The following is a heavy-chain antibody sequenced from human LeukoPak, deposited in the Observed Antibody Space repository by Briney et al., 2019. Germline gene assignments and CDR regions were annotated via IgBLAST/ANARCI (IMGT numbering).Heavy chain of an antibody. D-gene: IGHD6-13*01. CDR1: GSTFSDFH. CDR3: ACPYRSRFDY. Sequence: GGSLRLSCVVSGSTFSDFHMSWLRQAPGKGLEWISYITNSGSDIEYADSVKGRFTISWDNAKKSLYLEMNTLRAEDTAIYYCACPYRSRFDYWGQGTLVTVS. CDR2: ITNSGSDI. J-gene: IGHJ4*02. V-gene: IGHV3-11*01.